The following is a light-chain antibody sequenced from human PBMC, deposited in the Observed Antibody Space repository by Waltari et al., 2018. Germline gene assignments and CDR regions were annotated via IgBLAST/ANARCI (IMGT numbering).Light chain of an antibody. J-gene: IGKJ4*01. V-gene: IGKV1-5*03. CDR1: QSISKW. Sequence: DIQMTQSPSTLSASVGDRVIFSCRASQSISKWLACYQQKPRKAPKLLFYKASTLESGVPSRFSGSGSGTEFTLTISSLQPEDFATYYCQQYNSYSLLSFGGGTKVEIK. CDR2: KAS. CDR3: QQYNSYSLLS.